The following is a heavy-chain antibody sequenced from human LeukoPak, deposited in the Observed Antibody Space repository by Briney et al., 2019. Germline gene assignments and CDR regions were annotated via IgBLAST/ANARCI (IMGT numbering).Heavy chain of an antibody. CDR2: ITHRGST. V-gene: IGHV4-34*01. CDR3: ARGFRYDFWNSHAPAGDV. Sequence: GSLRLSCAASGFTVSSNYMSWVRQAPGKGLEWIGEITHRGSTNYNPSLKSRVTISVDTSKNQFSLNLTSVTAADTAVYYCARGFRYDFWNSHAPAGDVWGQGTMVTVSS. CDR1: GFTVSSNY. D-gene: IGHD3-3*01. J-gene: IGHJ3*01.